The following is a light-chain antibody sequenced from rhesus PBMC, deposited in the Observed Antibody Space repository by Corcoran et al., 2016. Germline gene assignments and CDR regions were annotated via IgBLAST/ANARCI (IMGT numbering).Light chain of an antibody. CDR2: KAS. CDR1: ENVNNY. J-gene: IGKJ3*01. Sequence: DIQMTQSPSSLSASVGDRVTITCRARENVNNYLNWYQQKPGKAPKLLIYKASTLQSGVPSRFSGSGSGTDYTFAINSLQPEVVAPYYFQHGCGTPFTFGPGTKLDIK. V-gene: IGKV1-74*01. CDR3: QHGCGTPFT.